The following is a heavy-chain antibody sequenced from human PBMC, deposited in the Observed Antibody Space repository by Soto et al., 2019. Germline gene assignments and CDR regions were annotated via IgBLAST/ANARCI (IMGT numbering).Heavy chain of an antibody. V-gene: IGHV3-30-3*01. Sequence: QVQLVESGGGVVQPGRSLRLSCAASGFTFSSYAMHWVRQAPGKGLEWVAVISYDGSNKYYADSVKGRFTISRDNSKNTLYLQMNSLSAEDTAVYYCARGGTYLGDWFDPWGQGTLVTVSS. CDR1: GFTFSSYA. CDR3: ARGGTYLGDWFDP. J-gene: IGHJ5*02. D-gene: IGHD3-16*01. CDR2: ISYDGSNK.